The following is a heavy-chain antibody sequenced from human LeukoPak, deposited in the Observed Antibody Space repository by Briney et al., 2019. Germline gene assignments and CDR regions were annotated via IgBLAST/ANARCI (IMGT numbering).Heavy chain of an antibody. CDR3: ASTLRFLEWSPFDP. CDR1: GGSISTSTYY. CDR2: FYYSGST. V-gene: IGHV4-39*01. J-gene: IGHJ5*02. Sequence: NPSETLSLTCTLSGGSISTSTYYWGWIRQPPGKGLEWIGSFYYSGSTYYNPSLKSRVTVSADTSKNQFSLKLSSVTAADTAVYYCASTLRFLEWSPFDPWGQGTPVTVSS. D-gene: IGHD3-3*01.